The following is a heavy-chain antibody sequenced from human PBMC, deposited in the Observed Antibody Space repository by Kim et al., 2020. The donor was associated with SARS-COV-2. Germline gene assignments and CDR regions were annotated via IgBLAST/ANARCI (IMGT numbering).Heavy chain of an antibody. CDR2: ISSSSSTI. J-gene: IGHJ1*01. CDR3: ARDFYSSSRYAEYFQH. Sequence: GGSLRLSCAASGSTFSDYYISWIRQAPGKGLEWVSYISSSSSTIYYADSVKGRFTISRDNAKNSLYLQMNSLRAEDTAVYYCARDFYSSSRYAEYFQHWGQGTLVTVSS. V-gene: IGHV3-11*04. CDR1: GSTFSDYY. D-gene: IGHD6-13*01.